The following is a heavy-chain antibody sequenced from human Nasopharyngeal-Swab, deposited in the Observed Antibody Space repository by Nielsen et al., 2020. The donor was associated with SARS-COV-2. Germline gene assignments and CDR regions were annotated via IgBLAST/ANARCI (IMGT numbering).Heavy chain of an antibody. Sequence: GGSLRLSCAASGFTFSDYYMSWIRQAPGKGLEWLSYISGSNTYTNYADSVKGRFTVSRGNAKNSLFLQMNSLRAEDTAVYYCAKATWVEGDFDYWGQGTLVTVSS. D-gene: IGHD5-24*01. J-gene: IGHJ4*02. CDR2: ISGSNTYT. V-gene: IGHV3-11*05. CDR3: AKATWVEGDFDY. CDR1: GFTFSDYY.